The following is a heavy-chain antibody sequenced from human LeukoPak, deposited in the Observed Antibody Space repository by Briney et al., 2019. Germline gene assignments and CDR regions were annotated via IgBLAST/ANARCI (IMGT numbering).Heavy chain of an antibody. V-gene: IGHV4-39*01. CDR3: ARHPNFGVVYNWFDP. Sequence: SETLSLTCTVSGGSISSSSYYWGWIRQPSGKGLEWIGSIYYSGSTYYNPSLKSRVTISVDTSKNQFSLKLSSVTAADTAVYYCARHPNFGVVYNWFDPWGQGTLVTVSS. D-gene: IGHD3-3*01. CDR1: GGSISSSSYY. J-gene: IGHJ5*02. CDR2: IYYSGST.